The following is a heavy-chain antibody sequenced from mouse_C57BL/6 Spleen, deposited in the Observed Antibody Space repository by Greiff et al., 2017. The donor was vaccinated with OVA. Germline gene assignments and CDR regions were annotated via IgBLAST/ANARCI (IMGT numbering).Heavy chain of an antibody. Sequence: QVQLQQSDAELVKPGASVKISCKVSGYTFTDHTIHWMKQRPEQGLEWIGYIYPRDGSTKYNEKFKGKATLTADKSSSTAYMQLNSLTSEDSAVYFCARDLYYGSCYRYFDVWGTGTTVTVSS. D-gene: IGHD1-1*01. CDR2: IYPRDGST. J-gene: IGHJ1*03. CDR1: GYTFTDHT. CDR3: ARDLYYGSCYRYFDV. V-gene: IGHV1-78*01.